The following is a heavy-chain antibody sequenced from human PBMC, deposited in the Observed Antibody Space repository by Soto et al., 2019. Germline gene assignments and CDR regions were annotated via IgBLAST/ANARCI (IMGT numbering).Heavy chain of an antibody. CDR2: INHSGST. CDR1: GGSFSGYY. D-gene: IGHD2-2*01. Sequence: SETLSLTCAVYGGSFSGYYWSWIRQPPGKGLEWIGEINHSGSTNYNPSLKSRVTISVDTSKNQFSLKLSSVTAADTAVYYCARGRCSSTSCYGGMDVWGRGTTVTVSS. V-gene: IGHV4-34*01. CDR3: ARGRCSSTSCYGGMDV. J-gene: IGHJ6*02.